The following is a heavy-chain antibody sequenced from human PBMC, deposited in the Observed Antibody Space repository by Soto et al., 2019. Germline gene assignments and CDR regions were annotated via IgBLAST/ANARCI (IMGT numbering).Heavy chain of an antibody. CDR3: AKTVGIAARTRLVFDY. Sequence: PGGSLRLSCAASGFTFSSYAMSWVRQAPGKGLEWVSAISGSGGSTYYADSVKGRFTISRDNSKNTLYLQMNSLRAEDTAVYYCAKTVGIAARTRLVFDYWGQGTLVTVSS. CDR2: ISGSGGST. D-gene: IGHD6-6*01. CDR1: GFTFSSYA. J-gene: IGHJ4*02. V-gene: IGHV3-23*01.